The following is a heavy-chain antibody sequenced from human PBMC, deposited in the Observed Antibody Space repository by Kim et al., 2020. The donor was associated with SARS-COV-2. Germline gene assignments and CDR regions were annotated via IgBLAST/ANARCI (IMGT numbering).Heavy chain of an antibody. Sequence: GGSLRLSCAASGFTFSSYEMNWVRQAPGKGLEWVSYISSSGSTIYYADSVKGRFTISRDNAKNSLYLQMNSLRAEDTAVYYCARDLDDFWSGYADAFDIWGQGTMVTVSS. CDR1: GFTFSSYE. CDR3: ARDLDDFWSGYADAFDI. J-gene: IGHJ3*02. D-gene: IGHD3-3*01. CDR2: ISSSGSTI. V-gene: IGHV3-48*03.